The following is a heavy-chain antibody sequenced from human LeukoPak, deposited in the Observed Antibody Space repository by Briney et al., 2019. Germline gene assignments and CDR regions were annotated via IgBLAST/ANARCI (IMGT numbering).Heavy chain of an antibody. Sequence: GGSLRLACAASGFTFSSYALSWVRQAPGKGLEWVSAISGSGGSTYYADSVKGRFTISRDNSKNTLYLQMNSLRAEDTAVYYCAELGITMIGGVWGKGTTVTISS. V-gene: IGHV3-23*01. CDR2: ISGSGGST. J-gene: IGHJ6*04. CDR1: GFTFSSYA. D-gene: IGHD3-10*02. CDR3: AELGITMIGGV.